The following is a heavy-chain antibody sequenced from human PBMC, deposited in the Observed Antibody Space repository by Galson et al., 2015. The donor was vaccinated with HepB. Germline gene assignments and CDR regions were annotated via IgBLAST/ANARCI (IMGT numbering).Heavy chain of an antibody. V-gene: IGHV4-39*01. CDR1: GDSISSFGYY. CDR3: ARHRIWFGEPSNWFDP. CDR2: INYSGSI. D-gene: IGHD3-10*01. Sequence: TLSLTCTVSGDSISSFGYYWGWIRQPPGKGLAWIGSINYSGSIFYNPSLKSRVTISVDASKNQFSLKLSSVTAADTAVYYCARHRIWFGEPSNWFDPWGQGTLVTVSS. J-gene: IGHJ5*02.